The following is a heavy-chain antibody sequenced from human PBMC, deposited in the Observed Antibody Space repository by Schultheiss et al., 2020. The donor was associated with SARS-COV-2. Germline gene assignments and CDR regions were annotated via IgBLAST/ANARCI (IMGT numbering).Heavy chain of an antibody. V-gene: IGHV3-48*04. Sequence: GGSLRLSCAASGFTVSSNYMNWVRQAPGKGLEWVSYISSSSSTIYYADSVKGRFTISRDNAKNSLYLQMNSLRAEDTAVYYCSREDDSLSPYYYYGMDVWGQGTTVTVSS. CDR3: SREDDSLSPYYYYGMDV. CDR2: ISSSSSTI. J-gene: IGHJ6*02. CDR1: GFTVSSNY. D-gene: IGHD3-9*01.